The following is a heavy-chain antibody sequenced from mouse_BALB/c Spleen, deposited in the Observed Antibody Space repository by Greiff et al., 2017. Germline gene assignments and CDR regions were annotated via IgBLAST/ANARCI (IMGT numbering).Heavy chain of an antibody. Sequence: QVQLQQSGAELVRPGSSVKISCKASGYAFSSYWMNWVKQRPGQGLEWIGQIYPGDGDTNYTGKFKGKATLTADKSSSTAYMQLSSLTSEDSAVYFCARGYDGAWFAYWGQGTLVTVSA. D-gene: IGHD2-14*01. V-gene: IGHV1-80*01. CDR2: IYPGDGDT. CDR3: ARGYDGAWFAY. J-gene: IGHJ3*01. CDR1: GYAFSSYW.